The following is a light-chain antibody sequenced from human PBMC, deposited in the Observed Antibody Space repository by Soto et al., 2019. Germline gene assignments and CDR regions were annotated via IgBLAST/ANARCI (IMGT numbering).Light chain of an antibody. CDR3: GTWDSSLSANWV. CDR1: SSNIGNNY. J-gene: IGLJ3*02. Sequence: QSVLTQPPSVSAAPGQKVTISCFGSSSNIGNNYVSWYQQPPGTAPKLLIYDNNKRPSGIPDRFSGSKSGTSATLGITGLQTGDEADYYCGTWDSSLSANWVFGGGTKLTVL. V-gene: IGLV1-51*01. CDR2: DNN.